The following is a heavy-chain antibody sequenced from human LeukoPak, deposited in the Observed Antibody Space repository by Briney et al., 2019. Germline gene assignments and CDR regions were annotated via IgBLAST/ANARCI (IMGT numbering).Heavy chain of an antibody. CDR3: AKAAGSLYDAFDI. Sequence: PGGSLRLSCAASGFTFSSYGMHWVRQAPGKGLEWVAVISYDGSNKYYADSVKGRFTISRDNSKNTLYLQMNSQRAEDTAVYYCAKAAGSLYDAFDIWGQGTMVTVSS. CDR1: GFTFSSYG. CDR2: ISYDGSNK. D-gene: IGHD6-19*01. V-gene: IGHV3-30*18. J-gene: IGHJ3*02.